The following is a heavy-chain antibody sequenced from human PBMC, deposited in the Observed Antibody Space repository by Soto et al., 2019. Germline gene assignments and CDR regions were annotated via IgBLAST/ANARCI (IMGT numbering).Heavy chain of an antibody. D-gene: IGHD3-22*01. CDR3: ARAYYDTAGYRLDP. CDR1: GGSISSGGYY. V-gene: IGHV4-31*03. J-gene: IGHJ5*02. Sequence: SETLSLTCTVSGGSISSGGYYWSWIRQHPGKGLEWIGYIYYSGSTYYNPSLKSRVTISVDTSKNQFSLKLSSVTAADTAVYYCARAYYDTAGYRLDPWGQGALVTVSS. CDR2: IYYSGST.